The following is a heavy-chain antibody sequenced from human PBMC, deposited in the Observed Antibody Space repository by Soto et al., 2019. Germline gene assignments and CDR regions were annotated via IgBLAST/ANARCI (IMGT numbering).Heavy chain of an antibody. Sequence: ASVKVSCKASGYTFTSYAMHWVRQAPGQRLEWMGWINAGNCNTKYSQKFQGRVTITRDTSASTAYMELSSLRSEDTAVYYCARDRPRIEYYYDSSGSDAFDIWGQGTMVTVSS. D-gene: IGHD3-22*01. CDR3: ARDRPRIEYYYDSSGSDAFDI. CDR1: GYTFTSYA. CDR2: INAGNCNT. V-gene: IGHV1-3*01. J-gene: IGHJ3*02.